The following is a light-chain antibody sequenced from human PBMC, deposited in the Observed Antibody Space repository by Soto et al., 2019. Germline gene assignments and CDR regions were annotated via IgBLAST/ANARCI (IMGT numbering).Light chain of an antibody. CDR3: SSYASTTRV. V-gene: IGLV2-14*01. J-gene: IGLJ3*02. Sequence: QSVLTQPASVSGSPGQSITISCTGTSGDFGGYNFVSWYQQHPGKAPKLLIYDVSYRPSGVSNRFSGSKSGSTASLTISGLKAEDEADYYCSSYASTTRVFGGGTKLTVL. CDR2: DVS. CDR1: SGDFGGYNF.